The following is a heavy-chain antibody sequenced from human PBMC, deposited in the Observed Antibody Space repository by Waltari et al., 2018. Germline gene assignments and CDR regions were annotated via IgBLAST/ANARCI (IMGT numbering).Heavy chain of an antibody. Sequence: VQLAESGGGVVDPRWSRSLSSKPSVFIFSRCDMHWVRQAPGRGLEWVSLIRFDGSQKYYSESLKGRFTVSRDNSRDTLYLHMENLGSDDTATYFCAGDISVSSPSLWGRGTLVTVSS. V-gene: IGHV3-30*02. CDR3: AGDISVSSPSL. D-gene: IGHD3-3*02. CDR1: VFIFSRCD. CDR2: IRFDGSQK. J-gene: IGHJ1*01.